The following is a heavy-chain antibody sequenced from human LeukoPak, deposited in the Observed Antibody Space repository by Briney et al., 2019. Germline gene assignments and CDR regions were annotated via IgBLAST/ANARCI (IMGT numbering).Heavy chain of an antibody. Sequence: SETLSLTCTVSGGSISSGSYYWSWIRQPPGKGLEWIGYIYYSGSTNYNPSLKSRVTISVDTSKNQFSLKLSSVTAADTAVYYCARDHSSSWYPYYYYYMDVWGKGTTVTVSS. CDR2: IYYSGST. CDR1: GGSISSGSYY. J-gene: IGHJ6*03. V-gene: IGHV4-61*01. D-gene: IGHD6-13*01. CDR3: ARDHSSSWYPYYYYYMDV.